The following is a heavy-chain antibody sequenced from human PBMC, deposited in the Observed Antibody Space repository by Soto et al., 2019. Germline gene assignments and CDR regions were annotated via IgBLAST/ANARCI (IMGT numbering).Heavy chain of an antibody. V-gene: IGHV1-18*01. CDR3: ARAPLIVAVSSDYGMDV. J-gene: IGHJ6*02. D-gene: IGHD2-21*01. CDR1: AYTFNTNYG. CDR2: INVYNGNT. Sequence: ASVKVSCKASAYTFNTNYGINWVRQAPGQGLEWMGWINVYNGNTNYAQSLQGRVTMTTDTSTNTAYMELRSLRSDDTAVYYCARAPLIVAVSSDYGMDVWGQGTTVTVS.